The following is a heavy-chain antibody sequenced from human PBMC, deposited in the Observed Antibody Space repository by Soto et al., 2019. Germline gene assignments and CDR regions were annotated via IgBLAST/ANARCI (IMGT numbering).Heavy chain of an antibody. CDR3: AKDRDTAMVINDY. V-gene: IGHV3-23*01. D-gene: IGHD5-18*01. CDR2: ISGSGGST. CDR1: GFTFSGYA. Sequence: GGSLRLSCAAAGFTFSGYAMSWVRQAPGKGLEWVSAISGSGGSTYYADSVKGRFTISRDNSKNTLYLQMNSLRAEDTAVYYYAKDRDTAMVINDYWGQGTLVTVSS. J-gene: IGHJ4*02.